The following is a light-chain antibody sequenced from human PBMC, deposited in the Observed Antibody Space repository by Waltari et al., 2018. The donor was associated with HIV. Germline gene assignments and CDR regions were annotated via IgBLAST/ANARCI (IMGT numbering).Light chain of an antibody. Sequence: QSALTQPASVSGSPGQSITISCTGTSSDVGSYYLVSWYQQRPGKAPKLMIYEVSKRPSGVSNRFSVSKSGNTASLTISGLQAEDEADYFSCSYAGTSTFVLFGGETKLTVL. V-gene: IGLV2-23*02. CDR2: EVS. CDR3: CSYAGTSTFVL. CDR1: SSDVGSYYL. J-gene: IGLJ2*01.